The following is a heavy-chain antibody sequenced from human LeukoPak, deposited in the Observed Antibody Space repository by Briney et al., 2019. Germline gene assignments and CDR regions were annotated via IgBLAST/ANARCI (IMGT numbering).Heavy chain of an antibody. D-gene: IGHD3-10*02. J-gene: IGHJ4*02. CDR3: ARDMSWRQFDY. Sequence: GGSLRPSCAASGLTVSTNYISWVRQIPGRGLEWVSVIYVDGSTYYADFVKGRFTISRDSYRNTLYLRMNNLRTEDTAVYYCARDMSWRQFDYWGQGTLVTVSS. V-gene: IGHV3-53*05. CDR1: GLTVSTNY. CDR2: IYVDGST.